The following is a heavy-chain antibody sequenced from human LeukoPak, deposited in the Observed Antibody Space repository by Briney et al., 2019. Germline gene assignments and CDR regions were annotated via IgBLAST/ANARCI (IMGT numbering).Heavy chain of an antibody. D-gene: IGHD3-3*01. V-gene: IGHV4-39*01. CDR3: ARSPLRFLEWFHKTTNWFDP. CDR1: GGSISSSSYY. J-gene: IGHJ5*02. Sequence: PSETLSLTCTVPGGSISSSSYYWGWIRQPPGKGLEWIGSIYYSGSTYYNPSLKSRVTISVDTSKNQFSLKLSSVTAADTAVYYCARSPLRFLEWFHKTTNWFDPWGQGTLVTVSS. CDR2: IYYSGST.